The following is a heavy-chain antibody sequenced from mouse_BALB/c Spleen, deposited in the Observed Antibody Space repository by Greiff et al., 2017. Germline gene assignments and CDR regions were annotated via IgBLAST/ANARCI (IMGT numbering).Heavy chain of an antibody. CDR2: IWSGGST. CDR3: ARFTMITLYAMDY. V-gene: IGHV2-2*02. CDR1: GFSLTSYG. D-gene: IGHD2-4*01. J-gene: IGHJ4*01. Sequence: QVQLKESGPGLVQPSQSLSITCTVSGFSLTSYGVHWVRQSPGKGLEWLGVIWSGGSTDYNAAFISRLSISKDNSKSQVFFKMNSLQANDTAIYYCARFTMITLYAMDYWGQGTSVTVSS.